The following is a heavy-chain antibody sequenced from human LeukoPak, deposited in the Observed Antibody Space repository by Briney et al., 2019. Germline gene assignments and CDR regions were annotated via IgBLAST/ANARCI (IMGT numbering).Heavy chain of an antibody. D-gene: IGHD6-13*01. Sequence: SVKVPCKASGGTFSSYAISWVRQAPGQGLEWMGGIIPIFGTANYAQKFQGRVTITADESTSTAYMELSSLRSEDTAVYYCARAGGQQLDIGYRFDYWGQGTLVTVSS. CDR1: GGTFSSYA. CDR2: IIPIFGTA. V-gene: IGHV1-69*01. J-gene: IGHJ4*02. CDR3: ARAGGQQLDIGYRFDY.